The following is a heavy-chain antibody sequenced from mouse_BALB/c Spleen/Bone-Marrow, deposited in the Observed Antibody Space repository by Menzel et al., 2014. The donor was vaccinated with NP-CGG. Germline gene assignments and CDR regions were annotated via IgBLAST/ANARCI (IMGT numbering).Heavy chain of an antibody. D-gene: IGHD2-14*01. J-gene: IGHJ2*01. CDR2: IDPYSGGT. V-gene: IGHV1S135*01. CDR1: GYAFTNYN. CDR3: SGGVLAYFDY. Sequence: VQLQQSGPELVKPGASVKVSCKASGYAFTNYNMNWVKQSHGKSLEWIGYIDPYSGGTNYNQKFRGKATLTVDKSSSTAYMHLDSLTSEDSAVYYCSGGVLAYFDYWGQGTTLTVSS.